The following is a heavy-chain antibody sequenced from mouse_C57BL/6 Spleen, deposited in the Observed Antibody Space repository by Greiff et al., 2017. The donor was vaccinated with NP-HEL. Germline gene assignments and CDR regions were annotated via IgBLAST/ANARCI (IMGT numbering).Heavy chain of an antibody. V-gene: IGHV1-26*01. J-gene: IGHJ3*01. CDR3: AREVTTVVAPVAY. Sequence: EVQLQQSGPELVKPGASVKISCKASGYTFTDYYMNWVKQSHGKSLEWIGDINPNNGGTSYNQKFKGKATLTVDKSSSTAYMELRSLTSEDSAVYYCAREVTTVVAPVAYWGQGTLVTVSA. D-gene: IGHD1-1*01. CDR2: INPNNGGT. CDR1: GYTFTDYY.